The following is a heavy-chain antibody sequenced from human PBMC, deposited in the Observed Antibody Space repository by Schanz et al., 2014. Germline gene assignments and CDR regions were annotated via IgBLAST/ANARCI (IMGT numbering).Heavy chain of an antibody. Sequence: QVHLVQSGAEVKKPGASVKVSCRASGYTFRSYGINWVRQAPGQGLEWMGWISGYDANTNYAQKFLGRVTITADKSTSTAYMELKSLRSADTAVYYCATIGVNDYWRFGLDLWGQGTTVTVSS. CDR1: GYTFRSYG. V-gene: IGHV1-18*01. CDR3: ATIGVNDYWRFGLDL. CDR2: ISGYDANT. D-gene: IGHD3-16*01. J-gene: IGHJ6*02.